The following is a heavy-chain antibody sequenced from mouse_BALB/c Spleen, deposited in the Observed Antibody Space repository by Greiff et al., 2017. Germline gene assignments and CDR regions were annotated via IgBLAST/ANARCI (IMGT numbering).Heavy chain of an antibody. D-gene: IGHD1-1*01. Sequence: VQLQESGPGLVAPSQSLSITCTVSGFSLTSYGVHWVRQPPGKGLEWLGVICAGGSTNYNSALMSRLTISKDNSKSQVFLKMNSLQTDDTAMYYCDRAPPYYGRSPWFAYWGQGTLVTVSA. V-gene: IGHV2-9*02. J-gene: IGHJ3*01. CDR2: ICAGGST. CDR1: GFSLTSYG. CDR3: DRAPPYYGRSPWFAY.